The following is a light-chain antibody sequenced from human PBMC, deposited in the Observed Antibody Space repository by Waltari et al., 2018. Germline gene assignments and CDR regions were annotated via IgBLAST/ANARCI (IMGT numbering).Light chain of an antibody. J-gene: IGKJ4*01. CDR1: QSGLYSSNNKNY. CDR3: QQYYSTPPALT. Sequence: DIVMTQSPDSLAVSLGERATINCKSSQSGLYSSNNKNYLAWYQQKPGQPPKLLIYWASTRESGVPDRFSGSGSGTDFTLTISSLQAEDVAVYYCQQYYSTPPALTFGGGTKVEIK. V-gene: IGKV4-1*01. CDR2: WAS.